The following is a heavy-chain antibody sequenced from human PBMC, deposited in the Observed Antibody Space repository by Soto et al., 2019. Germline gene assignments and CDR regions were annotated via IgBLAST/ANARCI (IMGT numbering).Heavy chain of an antibody. CDR2: MNPNSGNT. J-gene: IGHJ6*03. V-gene: IGHV1-8*01. CDR3: ARGRDVVLLLLFIDYYYYYMDV. CDR1: GYTFTSYD. D-gene: IGHD2-15*01. Sequence: QVQLVQSGAEVKKPGASVKVSCKASGYTFTSYDINWVRQATGQGLEWMGWMNPNSGNTGYAQKFQGRVTMTRNTSISTAYMELSSLRSEDTAVYYCARGRDVVLLLLFIDYYYYYMDVWGKGTTVTVSS.